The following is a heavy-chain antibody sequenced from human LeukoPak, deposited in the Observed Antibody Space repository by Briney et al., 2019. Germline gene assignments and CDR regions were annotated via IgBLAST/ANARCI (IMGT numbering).Heavy chain of an antibody. CDR3: AKDAQRGFDYSNSLDK. Sequence: GGSLRLSCATSGFTFSHYGMHWVRQAPRKGLEWEAVIWSDGTNTYYEDPVKGRFTISRDNFQRTVYLQMNSLRAEDTAVYYCAKDAQRGFDYSNSLDKWGQGTLVTVSS. J-gene: IGHJ4*02. D-gene: IGHD4-11*01. CDR2: IWSDGTNT. V-gene: IGHV3-33*06. CDR1: GFTFSHYG.